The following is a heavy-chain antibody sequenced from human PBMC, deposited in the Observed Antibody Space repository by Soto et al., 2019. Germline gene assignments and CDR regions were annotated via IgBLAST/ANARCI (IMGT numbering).Heavy chain of an antibody. CDR1: GFTFSSYS. Sequence: EVQLVESGGGLVKPGGSLRLSCAASGFTFSSYSMNWVRQAPGKGLEWVSSISSSSYIYYADSVKGRFTISRDNAENSLYLQMNSLRAEDTAVYYCAREGFDSSGYYRGLDYWGQGTLVTVSS. D-gene: IGHD3-22*01. V-gene: IGHV3-21*01. J-gene: IGHJ4*02. CDR3: AREGFDSSGYYRGLDY. CDR2: ISSSSYI.